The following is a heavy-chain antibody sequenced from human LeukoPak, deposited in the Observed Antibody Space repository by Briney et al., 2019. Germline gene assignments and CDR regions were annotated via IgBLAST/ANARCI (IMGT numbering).Heavy chain of an antibody. CDR2: NSASGSNT. D-gene: IGHD6-19*01. CDR3: ANFERTVAGPYNWFDP. V-gene: IGHV3-23*01. Sequence: PGGSLRLSCAASGFTFSNYAMSLVRRAPGKGLEWVSGNSASGSNTYYADSVKGRFTISRDNSRNTLYVQMNSLRAEDTAVYYCANFERTVAGPYNWFDPWGQGTLVTVSS. CDR1: GFTFSNYA. J-gene: IGHJ5*02.